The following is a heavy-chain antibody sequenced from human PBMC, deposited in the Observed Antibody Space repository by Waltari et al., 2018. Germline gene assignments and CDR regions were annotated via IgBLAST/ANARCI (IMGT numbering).Heavy chain of an antibody. V-gene: IGHV1-69*14. Sequence: QVQLVQSGAEVKKPGSSVKVSCKASGGTFSSYAISWVRQAPGQGLEWMGGIIPIFGTANYAQKFQGRVTITADKSTSTAYMELSSLRSEDTAVYYCARVRRYYDSSGYPDAFDIWGQGTMVTVSS. CDR3: ARVRRYYDSSGYPDAFDI. CDR2: IIPIFGTA. CDR1: GGTFSSYA. D-gene: IGHD3-22*01. J-gene: IGHJ3*02.